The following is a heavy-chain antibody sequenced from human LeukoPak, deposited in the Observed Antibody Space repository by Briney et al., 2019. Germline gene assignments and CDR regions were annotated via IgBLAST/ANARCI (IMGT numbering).Heavy chain of an antibody. J-gene: IGHJ4*02. V-gene: IGHV1-69*05. Sequence: GSSVKVSCKASGGTFSSYAIRWVRQAPGQGLEWMGRIIPIFGTANYAQKFQGRVTITTDESTSTAYMELSSLRSEDTAVYYCARDRGNWNDYYFDYWGQGTLVTVSS. CDR1: GGTFSSYA. CDR2: IIPIFGTA. CDR3: ARDRGNWNDYYFDY. D-gene: IGHD1-1*01.